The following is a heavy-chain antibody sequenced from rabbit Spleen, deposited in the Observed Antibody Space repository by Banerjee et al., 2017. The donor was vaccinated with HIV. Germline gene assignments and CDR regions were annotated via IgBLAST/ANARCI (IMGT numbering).Heavy chain of an antibody. V-gene: IGHV1S45*01. CDR2: INTATAKP. J-gene: IGHJ4*01. D-gene: IGHD8-1*01. Sequence: QEQLVESGGGLVKPEGSLTLTCKASGFSFSDRDVMCWVRQAPGKGLEWIACINTATAKPVYASWAKGRFTISRTSSTTVTLQMTSLTAADTATYFCARDAGSYDYIDVYFNLWGPGTLVTVS. CDR3: ARDAGSYDYIDVYFNL. CDR1: GFSFSDRDV.